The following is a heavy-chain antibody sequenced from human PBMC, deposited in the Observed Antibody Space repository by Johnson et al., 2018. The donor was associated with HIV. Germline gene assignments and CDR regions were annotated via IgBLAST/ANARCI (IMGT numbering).Heavy chain of an antibody. J-gene: IGHJ3*02. CDR1: GFTFSSYA. D-gene: IGHD1-20*01. CDR3: AKDSMGFNWNQFEALDM. CDR2: IWYDGSNK. V-gene: IGHV3-33*06. Sequence: QVQLVESGGGVVQPGRSLRLSCAASGFTFSSYAMHWVRQAAGKGLEWVALIWYDGSNKYYADSVKGRFTISRDNSKNTLYLQMNSLRGEDMAVYYCAKDSMGFNWNQFEALDMWGQGTMVTVSS.